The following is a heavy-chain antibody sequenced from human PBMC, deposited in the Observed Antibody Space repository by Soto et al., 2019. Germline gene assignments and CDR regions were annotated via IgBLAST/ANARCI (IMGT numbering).Heavy chain of an antibody. CDR3: ARRGYDYVRGFNWFDP. V-gene: IGHV1-69*12. D-gene: IGHD5-12*01. J-gene: IGHJ5*02. Sequence: QVQLVQSGAEVKKPGSSVKVSCKASGGTFSSYAVSWVRQAPGHGLEWMGGIIPIFGTANYAQKFQGRVTINADESTSTDYMELSSLRSEDTAVYYCARRGYDYVRGFNWFDPWGQGTLVTVS. CDR2: IIPIFGTA. CDR1: GGTFSSYA.